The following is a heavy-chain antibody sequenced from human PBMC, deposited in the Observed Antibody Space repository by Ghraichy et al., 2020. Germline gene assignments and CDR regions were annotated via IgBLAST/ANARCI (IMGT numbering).Heavy chain of an antibody. CDR1: GFTFSSYE. J-gene: IGHJ4*02. CDR3: ARTYYDFWSGYNSFDY. D-gene: IGHD3-3*01. V-gene: IGHV3-48*03. CDR2: ISSSGSTI. Sequence: GGSLRLSCAASGFTFSSYEMNWVRQAPGKGLEWVSYISSSGSTIYYADSVKGRFTISRDNAKNSLYLQMNSLRAEDTAVYYCARTYYDFWSGYNSFDYWGQGTLVTVSS.